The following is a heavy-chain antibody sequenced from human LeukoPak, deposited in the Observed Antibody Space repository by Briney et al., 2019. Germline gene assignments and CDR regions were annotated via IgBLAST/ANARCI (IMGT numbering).Heavy chain of an antibody. J-gene: IGHJ5*02. CDR1: GGSISSSSYY. D-gene: IGHD4-17*01. V-gene: IGHV4-39*01. CDR2: IYYSGST. Sequence: PSETLSHTFTVSGGSISSSSYYWGWIRQPPGKGLEWIGSIYYSGSTYYNPSLKSRVTISVDTSKNQFSLKLSSVTAADTAVYYCARGTTVTTLGSWGQGTLVTVSS. CDR3: ARGTTVTTLGS.